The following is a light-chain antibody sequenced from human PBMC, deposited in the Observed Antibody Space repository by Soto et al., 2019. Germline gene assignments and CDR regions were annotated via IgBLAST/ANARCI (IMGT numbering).Light chain of an antibody. CDR1: QSVSSSY. V-gene: IGKV3D-20*02. J-gene: IGKJ1*01. CDR2: GAS. CDR3: QHRSNWPSWT. Sequence: EIVLTQPPGTLSLSPGERATLSCRAIQSVSSSYLAWYQQKPGQAPRLLIYGASSRATGIPDRFSGSGSGTDFTLTISSLETEDLAVYYCQHRSNWPSWTFGAGTKVDI.